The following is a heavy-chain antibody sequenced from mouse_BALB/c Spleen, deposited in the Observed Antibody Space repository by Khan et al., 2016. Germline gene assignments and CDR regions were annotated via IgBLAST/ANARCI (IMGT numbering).Heavy chain of an antibody. CDR2: NYPGDGMI. CDR1: GYAFTSYY. CDR3: ARVYDGYSAWFGY. V-gene: IGHV1S56*01. J-gene: IGHJ3*01. Sequence: QVQLQQSGPELVKPGASVKMSCKASGYAFTSYYIHWVKQRPGQGLEWIGWNYPGDGMINYNEKFRGRTTLTADKSSSTAYMLLSSLTSEDSALYFCARVYDGYSAWFGYWGQGTLVTVSA. D-gene: IGHD2-3*01.